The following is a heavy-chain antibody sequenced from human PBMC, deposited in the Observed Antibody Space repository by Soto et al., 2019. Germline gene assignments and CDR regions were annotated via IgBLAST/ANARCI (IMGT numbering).Heavy chain of an antibody. CDR3: ATLQACARGRGY. J-gene: IGHJ4*02. Sequence: PSDSMSLPSSAAGRRVRKGGYYRCWVCQQLGKGLEWIGFVNYDGTTYYNPSLKSRPTISVDTSENQFSLKLTSVTAADTAVYVCATLQACARGRGYWRPGTLVIVSS. V-gene: IGHV4-31*02. CDR1: GRRVRKGGYY. CDR2: VNYDGTT. D-gene: IGHD3-22*01.